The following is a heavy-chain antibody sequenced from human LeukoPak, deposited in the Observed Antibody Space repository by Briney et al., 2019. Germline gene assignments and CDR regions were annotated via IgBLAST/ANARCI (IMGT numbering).Heavy chain of an antibody. CDR2: INHSGST. CDR1: GGSFSGYY. V-gene: IGHV4-34*01. D-gene: IGHD3-3*01. J-gene: IGHJ6*03. CDR3: ARERPAYDFWSGYSERYYYYYMDV. Sequence: SETLSLTCAVYGGSFSGYYWSWIRQPPGKGLEWIGEINHSGSTNYNPSLKSRVTISVDTSKNQFSLKLSSVTAADTAVYYCARERPAYDFWSGYSERYYYYYMDVWGKGTTVTVSS.